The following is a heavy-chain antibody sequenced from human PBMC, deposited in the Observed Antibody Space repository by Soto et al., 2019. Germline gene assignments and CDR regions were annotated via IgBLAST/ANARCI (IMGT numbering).Heavy chain of an antibody. J-gene: IGHJ6*02. D-gene: IGHD3-22*01. CDR2: IYYSGST. V-gene: IGHV4-39*01. CDR1: GGSISSSSYY. Sequence: SETLSLTCTVSGGSISSSSYYWGWIRQPPGKGLEWIGSIYYSGSTNYNPSLKSRVTISVDTSKNQFSLKLSSVTAADTAVYYCARHGLVVDRDYYYGMDVWGQGTTVTVSS. CDR3: ARHGLVVDRDYYYGMDV.